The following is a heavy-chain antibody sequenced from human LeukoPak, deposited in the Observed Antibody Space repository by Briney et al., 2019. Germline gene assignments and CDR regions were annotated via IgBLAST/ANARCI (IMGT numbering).Heavy chain of an antibody. V-gene: IGHV3-23*01. CDR2: ISGSAGGT. CDR1: GFTFSTYA. CDR3: AKNWVASSWFNWFDP. J-gene: IGHJ5*02. D-gene: IGHD6-13*01. Sequence: GGSLRLSCAASGFTFSTYALSWVRQAPGKGMEWVSSISGSAGGTYYADSVKGRFTISRDNSKNTLYLQMHSLRAEDTAVYYCAKNWVASSWFNWFDPWGQGTLVTVSS.